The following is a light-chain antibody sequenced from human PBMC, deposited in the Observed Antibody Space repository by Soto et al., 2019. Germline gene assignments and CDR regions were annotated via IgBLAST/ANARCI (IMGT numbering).Light chain of an antibody. CDR1: QSISNW. CDR3: QQSYSTLTWT. J-gene: IGKJ1*01. CDR2: AAS. Sequence: QMTQSPSTLPASVGDRVTITCRASQSISNWLAWYQQKPGKAPKLLIYAASSLQSGVPSRFSGSGSGTDFTLTISSLQPEDFATYYCQQSYSTLTWTFGQGTKVDIK. V-gene: IGKV1-39*01.